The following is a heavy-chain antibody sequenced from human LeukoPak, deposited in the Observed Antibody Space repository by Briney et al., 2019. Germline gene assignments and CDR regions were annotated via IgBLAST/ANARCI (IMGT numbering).Heavy chain of an antibody. V-gene: IGHV3-66*01. CDR1: GFTVSSNY. CDR3: ATVGSGSYNDY. Sequence: GGSLRLSCAASGFTVSSNYMSWVRQAPGKGLEWVSVIYRGGSTYYADSVKGRFTISRDNSKNTLYLQMNSLRAEDTAVYYCATVGSGSYNDYWGQGTLVTVSS. J-gene: IGHJ4*02. D-gene: IGHD3-10*01. CDR2: IYRGGST.